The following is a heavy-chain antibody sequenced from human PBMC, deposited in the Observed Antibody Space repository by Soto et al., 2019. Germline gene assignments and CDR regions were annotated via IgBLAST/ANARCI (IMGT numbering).Heavy chain of an antibody. Sequence: QVQLVQSGAEVQKPGASVKVSCKASGYTFTSYDINWVRQATGQRLEWMGWMNPNSGYTGYAQKFQGRVTMTRNTSISTAYMELSSLRSDDTAVYYCVRPRRGNWFDLWGQGTLVTVSS. V-gene: IGHV1-8*01. CDR3: VRPRRGNWFDL. J-gene: IGHJ5*02. D-gene: IGHD3-16*01. CDR1: GYTFTSYD. CDR2: MNPNSGYT.